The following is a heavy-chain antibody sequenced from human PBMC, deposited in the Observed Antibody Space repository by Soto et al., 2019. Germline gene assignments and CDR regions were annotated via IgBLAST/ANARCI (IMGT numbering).Heavy chain of an antibody. Sequence: EVQLVESGGGLVQPGGSLTLACAGSGFKFSSYEMNWVRQAPVKGLEWLSFVLHSGDIIYYADSIKGRFTISRDNAKNLLYLHMDILRVADTAIYYCSTRLSVSYGPLFDQWGQGTLVTVSS. CDR1: GFKFSSYE. CDR2: VLHSGDII. V-gene: IGHV3-48*03. CDR3: STRLSVSYGPLFDQ. J-gene: IGHJ4*02. D-gene: IGHD3-16*01.